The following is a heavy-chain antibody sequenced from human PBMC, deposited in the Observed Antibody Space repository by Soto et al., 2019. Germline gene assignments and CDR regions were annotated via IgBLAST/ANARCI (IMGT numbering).Heavy chain of an antibody. CDR2: ISYDGSDK. Sequence: QVQLVESGGGVVQPGRSLRLSCAASGFTFSSYGMHWVRQAPGKGLEWVALISYDGSDKYYIDSVKGRFTISRDISKNTLYLQINSLRAEDTAVYYCAKDWHSSSWSYYFDYWGQGTLVTVSS. CDR3: AKDWHSSSWSYYFDY. J-gene: IGHJ4*02. CDR1: GFTFSSYG. V-gene: IGHV3-30*18. D-gene: IGHD6-13*01.